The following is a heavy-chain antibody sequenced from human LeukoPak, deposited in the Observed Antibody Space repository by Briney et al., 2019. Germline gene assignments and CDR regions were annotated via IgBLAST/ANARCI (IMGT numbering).Heavy chain of an antibody. D-gene: IGHD3-9*01. CDR2: ISGSGGYT. CDR3: ASTDLPIP. Sequence: GGSLRLSCAASGFTFSIYAMSWVRQAPGKGLEWVSAISGSGGYTYSADSVKGRFTISRDNSKNTLYLQMNSLRAEDTAVYYCASTDLPIPWGQGTLVTVSS. V-gene: IGHV3-23*01. J-gene: IGHJ5*02. CDR1: GFTFSIYA.